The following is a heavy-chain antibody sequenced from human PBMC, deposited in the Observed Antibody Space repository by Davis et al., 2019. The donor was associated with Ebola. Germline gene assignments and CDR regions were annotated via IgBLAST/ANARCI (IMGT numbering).Heavy chain of an antibody. CDR2: ISWNSGSK. V-gene: IGHV3-9*01. CDR3: AKDTQYSYGQTNFDY. D-gene: IGHD5-18*01. J-gene: IGHJ4*02. Sequence: GKSLKISCAASGFTFDDYAMHWVRQAPGKGLEWVSGISWNSGSKGYADSVKGRFTISRDNAKNSLFLQMNSLRAEDTALYYCAKDTQYSYGQTNFDYWGQGTLVTVSS. CDR1: GFTFDDYA.